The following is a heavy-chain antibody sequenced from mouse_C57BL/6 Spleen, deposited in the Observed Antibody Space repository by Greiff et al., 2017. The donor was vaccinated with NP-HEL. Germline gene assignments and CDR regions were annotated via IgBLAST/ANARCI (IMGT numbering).Heavy chain of an antibody. V-gene: IGHV1-26*01. CDR2: INPNNGGT. D-gene: IGHD1-1*01. CDR1: GYTFTDYY. CDR3: ARRGLLRY. J-gene: IGHJ3*01. Sequence: EVQLQQSGPELVKPGASVKISCKASGYTFTDYYMNWVKQSHGKSLEWIGDINPNNGGTSYNQKFKGKATLTVDKSSSTAYMELRSLTSEDSAVYYCARRGLLRYWGQGTLVTVSA.